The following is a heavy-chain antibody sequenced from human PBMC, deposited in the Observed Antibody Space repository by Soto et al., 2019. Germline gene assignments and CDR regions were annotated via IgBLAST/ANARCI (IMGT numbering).Heavy chain of an antibody. J-gene: IGHJ4*02. Sequence: GGSLRLSCAASGFTFSDSAMHWVRQASGKGLEWVGRIRNKGNNYATAYTASVKGRFTISRDDSKNTVYLQMNSLKIDDTAVYCTSRRDWTAVDPLDYWGLGTLVTVSS. CDR2: IRNKGNNYAT. CDR1: GFTFSDSA. CDR3: SRRDWTAVDPLDY. D-gene: IGHD5-18*01. V-gene: IGHV3-73*01.